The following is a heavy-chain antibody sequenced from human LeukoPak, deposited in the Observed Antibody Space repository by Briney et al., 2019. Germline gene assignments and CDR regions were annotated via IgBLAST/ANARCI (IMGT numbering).Heavy chain of an antibody. Sequence: GGSLRLSCAASGFTFSSYSMNSVRQAPGKGLEWVSSCSSSSSYIYYADSVKGRFTISRDNAKNSLYLQMNSLRAEDTAVYYCARDAGRPYSSSSDVDYWGQGTLVTVSS. V-gene: IGHV3-21*01. J-gene: IGHJ4*02. CDR1: GFTFSSYS. CDR2: CSSSSSYI. D-gene: IGHD6-6*01. CDR3: ARDAGRPYSSSSDVDY.